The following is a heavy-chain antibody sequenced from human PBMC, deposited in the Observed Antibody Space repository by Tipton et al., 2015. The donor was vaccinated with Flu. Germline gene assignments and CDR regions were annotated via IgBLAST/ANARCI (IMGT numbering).Heavy chain of an antibody. Sequence: LRLSCIVSNGSLSSYYWVWIRQSPGKGLEWIGYIYNGVYTKCQRSLKSRVTTSADTSKNQFSLRLTSVTAADTAIYFCARDPSLGMPEYLDSWGLGTLVSVSS. J-gene: IGHJ4*02. CDR3: ARDPSLGMPEYLDS. CDR1: NGSLSSYY. CDR2: IYNGVYT. V-gene: IGHV4-59*01. D-gene: IGHD2/OR15-2a*01.